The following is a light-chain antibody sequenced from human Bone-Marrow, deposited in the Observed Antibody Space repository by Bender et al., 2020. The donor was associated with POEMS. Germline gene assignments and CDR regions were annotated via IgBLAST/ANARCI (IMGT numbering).Light chain of an antibody. CDR1: NIGSKS. CDR2: DDR. CDR3: YSVDSSGNHRV. Sequence: SYVLTQPPSVSVAPGKTASITCGGNNIGSKSVHWYQQKSGQAPVLVVYDDRDRPSGIPERFSGSSSGTMATLTISGAQVEDEADYYCYSVDSSGNHRVFGIGTKVTVL. V-gene: IGLV3-21*01. J-gene: IGLJ1*01.